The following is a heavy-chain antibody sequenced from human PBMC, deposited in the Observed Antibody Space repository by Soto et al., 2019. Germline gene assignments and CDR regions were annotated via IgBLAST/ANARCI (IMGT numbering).Heavy chain of an antibody. CDR3: ARHHWVAASFHYYYYGMDV. CDR1: GYSFTSYW. D-gene: IGHD3-10*01. Sequence: EVQLVQSGAEVKKPGESLKISCKGSGYSFTSYWIGWVRQMPGKGLEWMGIIYPGDSDTRYSPSFQGQVTIAADKSISTAYLQWSSLKASDTAMYYCARHHWVAASFHYYYYGMDVWGQGTTVTVSS. CDR2: IYPGDSDT. J-gene: IGHJ6*02. V-gene: IGHV5-51*01.